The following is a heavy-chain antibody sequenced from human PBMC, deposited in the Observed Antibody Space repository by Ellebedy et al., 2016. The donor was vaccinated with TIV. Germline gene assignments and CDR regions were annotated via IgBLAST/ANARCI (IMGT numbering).Heavy chain of an antibody. CDR3: ARGRGYSFDVCDV. CDR1: GYSFSSYY. V-gene: IGHV1-46*01. D-gene: IGHD5-18*01. J-gene: IGHJ3*01. Sequence: AASVKVSCKASGYSFSSYYMHWVRQAPGQGLEWMVIINPNDDTKYYVQNFQGRVTVTRDTSANTVYMELSSLRSEDTAVYYCARGRGYSFDVCDVWGQGTMVTVSS. CDR2: INPNDDTK.